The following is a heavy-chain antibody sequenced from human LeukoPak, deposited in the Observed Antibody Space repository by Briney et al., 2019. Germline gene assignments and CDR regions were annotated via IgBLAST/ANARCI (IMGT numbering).Heavy chain of an antibody. CDR2: ISASGTST. V-gene: IGHV3-23*01. CDR1: GFTMSIYA. J-gene: IGHJ4*02. Sequence: GGSQRLSCAASGFTMSIYAMSWVRHAPGKGLEWVSVISASGTSTYYADSVKGRFTISRDNYKSTLYLQMNSLRGEDTAIYYCAGLRGYDYVWGSRRGQGTLVTVSS. D-gene: IGHD3-16*01. CDR3: AGLRGYDYVWGSR.